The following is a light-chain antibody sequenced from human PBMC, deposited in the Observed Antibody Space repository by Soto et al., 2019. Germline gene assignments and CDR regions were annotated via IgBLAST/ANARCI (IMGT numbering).Light chain of an antibody. CDR1: NIGTKS. CDR2: DDN. V-gene: IGLV3-21*02. J-gene: IGLJ2*01. CDR3: QVWDSTSDLVV. Sequence: SYELTQSPSVSVAPGQTARITCEEDNIGTKSVHWYQQKPGQAPVLVVYDDNERPSGIPERFSGSNSGTTATLAISRVEAGDEADYYCQVWDSTSDLVVFGGGTKLTVL.